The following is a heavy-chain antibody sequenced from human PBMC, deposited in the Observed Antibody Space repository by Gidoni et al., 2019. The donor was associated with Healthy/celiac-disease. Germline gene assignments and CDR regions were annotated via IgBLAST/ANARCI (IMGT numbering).Heavy chain of an antibody. D-gene: IGHD4-17*01. CDR3: ARGYGDYFQNYFDY. V-gene: IGHV4-39*01. Sequence: QLQLQESGPGLVKPSETMSLTCTVPGGYLSSSSSSWGGLRQPPGKGLEWSGSIYYSGSTYYNPSLKSRVTRSVDTSKNQFSLKLSSVTAADTAVYYCARGYGDYFQNYFDYWGQGTLVTVSS. CDR2: IYYSGST. CDR1: GGYLSSSSSS. J-gene: IGHJ4*02.